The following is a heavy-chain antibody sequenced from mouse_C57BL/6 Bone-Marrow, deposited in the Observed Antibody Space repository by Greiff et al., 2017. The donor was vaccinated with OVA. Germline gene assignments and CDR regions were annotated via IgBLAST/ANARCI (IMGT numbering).Heavy chain of an antibody. CDR2: IYPGDGDT. Sequence: VQLQQSGPELVKPGASVKISCTASGYAFSSSWMNWVKQRPGKGLEWIGRIYPGDGDTNYNGKFKGKATLTADKSSSTAYMQLSSLTSEDSAVYFCARGGAYWGQGTTLTVSS. V-gene: IGHV1-82*01. J-gene: IGHJ2*01. CDR1: GYAFSSSW. CDR3: ARGGAY.